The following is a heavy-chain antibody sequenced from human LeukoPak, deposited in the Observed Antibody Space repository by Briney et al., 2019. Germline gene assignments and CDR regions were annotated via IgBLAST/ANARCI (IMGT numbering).Heavy chain of an antibody. CDR2: FSGSGGTI. J-gene: IGHJ3*02. V-gene: IGHV3-48*03. D-gene: IGHD1-1*01. CDR1: GFPFSTYE. CDR3: ARDYLVEGTDAFDI. Sequence: GGSLRLSCAASGFPFSTYEMNWVRQAPGKGLGWVSYFSGSGGTIYYADSVKGRFTISRDNAKNALYLQMNRLRGEDTSVYYCARDYLVEGTDAFDIWGQGTMVTVSS.